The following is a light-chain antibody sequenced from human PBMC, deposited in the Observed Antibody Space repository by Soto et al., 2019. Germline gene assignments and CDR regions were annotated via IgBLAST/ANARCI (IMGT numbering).Light chain of an antibody. V-gene: IGLV2-8*01. J-gene: IGLJ1*01. CDR3: VSYAGGTYV. Sequence: QSVLTQPPSASGSLGQSVTISCTGTSSDVGGYIFVSWYQQHPGKAPKLMIYDVNKRPSGVPDRFSGSKSDNTASLTVSGLQAGDEADYYCVSYAGGTYVFGTGTKVTVL. CDR2: DVN. CDR1: SSDVGGYIF.